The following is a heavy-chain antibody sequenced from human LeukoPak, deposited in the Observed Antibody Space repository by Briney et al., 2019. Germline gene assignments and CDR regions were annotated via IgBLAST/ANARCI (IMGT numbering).Heavy chain of an antibody. CDR2: ISWNSGDI. V-gene: IGHV3-9*01. CDR1: GVTFDDYA. J-gene: IGHJ4*02. D-gene: IGHD2-15*01. CDR3: AKAKGSRPPFDY. Sequence: GRSLRLSCAASGVTFDDYAMHWCRQAPGKGLEWVSGISWNSGDIGYADFVKGRFTISRDNAKNSLYLQMNSLRAEDTALYYCAKAKGSRPPFDYWGQGTLVTVSS.